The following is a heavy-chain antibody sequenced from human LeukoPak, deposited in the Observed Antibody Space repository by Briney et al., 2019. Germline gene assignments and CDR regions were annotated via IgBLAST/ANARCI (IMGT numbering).Heavy chain of an antibody. CDR2: ISYDGSNK. CDR3: ARGMKLRYFDWSSTAFDI. Sequence: GRSLRLSCAASGFTFSSYAMHWVRQTPGKGLEWAAVISYDGSNKYYADSVKGRFTISRDNSKNTLYLQMNSLRAEDTAVYYCARGMKLRYFDWSSTAFDIWGQGTMVTVSS. V-gene: IGHV3-30-3*01. CDR1: GFTFSSYA. D-gene: IGHD3-9*01. J-gene: IGHJ3*02.